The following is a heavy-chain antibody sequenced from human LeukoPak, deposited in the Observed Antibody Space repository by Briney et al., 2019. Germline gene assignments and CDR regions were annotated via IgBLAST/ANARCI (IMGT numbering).Heavy chain of an antibody. J-gene: IGHJ4*02. Sequence: AGSLSLSCAASGFTFNNAWMSWVRQAPGKGLEWVGRIKSKTYGGTTDYAAPVKGRFTISRDDSKNTLFLQMNSLKTEDTAVYYCTTDPSTNFGFDYWGQGTLVTVSS. CDR3: TTDPSTNFGFDY. CDR1: GFTFNNAW. V-gene: IGHV3-15*01. CDR2: IKSKTYGGTT. D-gene: IGHD2-2*01.